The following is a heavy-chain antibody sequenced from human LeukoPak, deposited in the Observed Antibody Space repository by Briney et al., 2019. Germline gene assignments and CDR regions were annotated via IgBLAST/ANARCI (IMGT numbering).Heavy chain of an antibody. D-gene: IGHD5-18*01. V-gene: IGHV5-51*01. Sequence: GESLKISCKGSGYSFPSYWIAWVRQMPGKGLEWMGTIYPGDSDTRYSPSFQGQVTISADKSINTAYLQWSSLRASDTAMYYCARRDTAMDFWGQGTLVTVSS. CDR2: IYPGDSDT. J-gene: IGHJ4*02. CDR3: ARRDTAMDF. CDR1: GYSFPSYW.